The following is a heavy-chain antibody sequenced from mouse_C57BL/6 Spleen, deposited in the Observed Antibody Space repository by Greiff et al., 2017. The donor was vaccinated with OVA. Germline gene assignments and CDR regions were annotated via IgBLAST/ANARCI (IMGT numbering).Heavy chain of an antibody. CDR1: GFTFSDFY. CDR3: ARDVGGYYDY. V-gene: IGHV7-1*01. D-gene: IGHD2-3*01. J-gene: IGHJ2*01. Sequence: EVKLVESGGGLVQSGRSLRLSCATSGFTFSDFYMEWVRQAPGKGLEWIAASRNKANDYTTEYSASVKGRFIVSRDTSQSILYLQMNALRAEDTAIYYCARDVGGYYDYWGQGTTLTVSS. CDR2: SRNKANDYTT.